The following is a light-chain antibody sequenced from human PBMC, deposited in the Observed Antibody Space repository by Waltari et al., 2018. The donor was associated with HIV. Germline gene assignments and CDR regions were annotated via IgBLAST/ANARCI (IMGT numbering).Light chain of an antibody. J-gene: IGLJ1*01. CDR2: GNS. CDR1: RSHIGAGYH. CDR3: QSHDSSLSGYV. Sequence: QSVLTQPPSVSGAPGQRVTISCTVSRSHIGAGYHVPWYQQLPGTAPKLLIYGNSNRPSGVPDRFPGSKSGTSASLAITGLQAEDEADYHWQSHDSSLSGYVFGTGTKVTVL. V-gene: IGLV1-40*01.